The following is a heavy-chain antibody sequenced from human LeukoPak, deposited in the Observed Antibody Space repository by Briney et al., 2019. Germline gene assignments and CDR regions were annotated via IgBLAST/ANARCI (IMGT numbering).Heavy chain of an antibody. CDR1: GYSFNSGYY. V-gene: IGHV4-38-2*02. J-gene: IGHJ4*02. D-gene: IGHD6-13*01. CDR2: IHHSGNT. CDR3: ARWDGTAAPFDY. Sequence: PSETLSLTCIVSGYSFNSGYYWAWIRQPPGKGLEWIGSIHHSGNTYNNPSLKSRVTISVDTSKRQFSLRLSSVTAADTAVYYCARWDGTAAPFDYWGQGTLVTVSS.